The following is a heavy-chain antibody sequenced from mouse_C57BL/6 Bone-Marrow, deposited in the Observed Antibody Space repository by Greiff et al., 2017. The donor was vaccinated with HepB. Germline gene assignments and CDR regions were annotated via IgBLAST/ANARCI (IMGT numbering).Heavy chain of an antibody. CDR2: IHPNSGST. V-gene: IGHV1-64*01. D-gene: IGHD4-1*01. CDR1: GYTFTSYW. Sequence: VQLQQPGAELVKPGASVKLSCKASGYTFTSYWMHWVKQRPGQGLEWIGMIHPNSGSTNYNEKFKSKATLTVDKSSSTAYMQLSSLTSEDSAVYYCAPLTGTGTWFAYWGQGTLVTVSA. CDR3: APLTGTGTWFAY. J-gene: IGHJ3*01.